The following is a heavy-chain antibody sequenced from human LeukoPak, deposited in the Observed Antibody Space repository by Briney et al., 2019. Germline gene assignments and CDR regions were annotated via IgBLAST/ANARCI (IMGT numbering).Heavy chain of an antibody. Sequence: SETLSLTCTVSGSSISSRSYYWGWIRQPPGKGLEWIGSIYYSGSTYYNPSLKSRVTISVDTSKSQFSLKLSSVTAADTAVYYCARLVRSSWYYFDYWGQGTLVTVSS. D-gene: IGHD6-13*01. J-gene: IGHJ4*02. CDR2: IYYSGST. CDR3: ARLVRSSWYYFDY. CDR1: GSSISSRSYY. V-gene: IGHV4-39*01.